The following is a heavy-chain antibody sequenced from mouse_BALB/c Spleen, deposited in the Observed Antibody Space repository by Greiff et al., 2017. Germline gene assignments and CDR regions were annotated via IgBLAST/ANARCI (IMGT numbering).Heavy chain of an antibody. CDR1: GFTFSSYT. CDR2: ISSGGSYT. CDR3: TRDHYGNYSMGY. V-gene: IGHV5-6-4*01. D-gene: IGHD2-1*01. J-gene: IGHJ4*01. Sequence: EVKLVESGGGLVKPGGSLKLSCAASGFTFSSYTMSWVRQTPEKRLEWVATISSGGSYTYYPDSVKGRFTISRDNAKNTLYLQMSSLKSEDTAMYYCTRDHYGNYSMGYWGQGTSVTVSS.